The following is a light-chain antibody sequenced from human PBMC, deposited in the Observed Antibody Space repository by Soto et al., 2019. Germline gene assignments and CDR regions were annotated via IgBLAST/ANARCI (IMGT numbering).Light chain of an antibody. CDR1: SSDVGGYDL. J-gene: IGLJ3*02. Sequence: QSALTQPASVSGSPGQSITISCTGTSSDVGGYDLVSWYQQHPGKAPKLIIYEGSKRPSVISNRFSGSKSGNTASLIISGLQGDDEGDYCCCAYVSSNTLLFGGGTKLTVL. V-gene: IGLV2-23*01. CDR3: CAYVSSNTLL. CDR2: EGS.